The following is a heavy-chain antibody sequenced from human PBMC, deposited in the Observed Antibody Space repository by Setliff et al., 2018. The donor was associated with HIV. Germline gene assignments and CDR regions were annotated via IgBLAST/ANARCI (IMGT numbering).Heavy chain of an antibody. D-gene: IGHD6-13*01. CDR3: ATDPGYSSTWYSESFQH. J-gene: IGHJ1*01. V-gene: IGHV1-18*01. Sequence: ASVKVSCKASGYTFSDYGISWVRQAPGQGLEWMGWISAYNGNTNYAQKLQGRLTMTEDTSTDTAYMELSSLRSDDTAMYYCATDPGYSSTWYSESFQHWGQGTVVTVSS. CDR2: ISAYNGNT. CDR1: GYTFSDYG.